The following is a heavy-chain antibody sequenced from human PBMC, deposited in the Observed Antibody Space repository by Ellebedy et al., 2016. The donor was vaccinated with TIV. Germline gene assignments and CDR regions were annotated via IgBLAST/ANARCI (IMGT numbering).Heavy chain of an antibody. CDR1: GFNFRSYW. CDR3: ARRASYGDYAVQVNPCFDP. CDR2: IRQEGDEI. Sequence: GGSLRLSCAASGFNFRSYWMTWVRQAPGKGLEWVAKIRQEGDEIYYVESVKGRFTISRDNAKNSLFLQMNGLRVEDTAVYYCARRASYGDYAVQVNPCFDPWGQGTLVTVSS. V-gene: IGHV3-7*01. J-gene: IGHJ5*02. D-gene: IGHD4-17*01.